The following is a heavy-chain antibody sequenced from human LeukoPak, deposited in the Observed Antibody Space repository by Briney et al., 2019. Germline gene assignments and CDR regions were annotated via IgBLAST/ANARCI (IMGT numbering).Heavy chain of an antibody. CDR1: GYTFTSYD. V-gene: IGHV1-8*03. CDR2: INPNNGNT. CDR3: AREARGPIGVIDAFDI. Sequence: ASVKVSCKASGYTFTSYDINWVRQATGQGLEWMGWINPNNGNTGYAQKFQGRVTITRNTSISTAYMELSSLRSEDTAVYSCAREARGPIGVIDAFDIWGQGTMVTASS. D-gene: IGHD3-16*01. J-gene: IGHJ3*02.